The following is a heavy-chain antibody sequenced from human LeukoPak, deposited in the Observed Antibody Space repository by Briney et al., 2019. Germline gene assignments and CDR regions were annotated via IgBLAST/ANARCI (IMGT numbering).Heavy chain of an antibody. CDR3: ARYDVWGTYRAFDY. Sequence: PSETLSLTCTVSGYSISSDYYRGCIRQPPGRGLGWIGTIYHSGSTYYNPSHNSRVTISVDTSKNQFSLKLSSVTAADTAVYYCARYDVWGTYRAFDYWGQGTLVTVSS. D-gene: IGHD3-16*02. CDR2: IYHSGST. J-gene: IGHJ4*02. CDR1: GYSISSDYY. V-gene: IGHV4-38-2*02.